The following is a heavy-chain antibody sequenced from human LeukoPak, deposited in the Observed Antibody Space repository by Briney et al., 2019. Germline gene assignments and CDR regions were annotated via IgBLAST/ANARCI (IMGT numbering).Heavy chain of an antibody. Sequence: SETLSLTCTVSGGSISSSSYYWGWIRQPPGKGLEWIGSIYYSGSTYYNPSLKSRVTISVDTSKNQFSLKLSSVTAADTAVYYCARTRIQLWRYYYYGMDVWGQGTTVTVSS. CDR2: IYYSGST. J-gene: IGHJ6*02. V-gene: IGHV4-39*01. CDR1: GGSISSSSYY. CDR3: ARTRIQLWRYYYYGMDV. D-gene: IGHD5-18*01.